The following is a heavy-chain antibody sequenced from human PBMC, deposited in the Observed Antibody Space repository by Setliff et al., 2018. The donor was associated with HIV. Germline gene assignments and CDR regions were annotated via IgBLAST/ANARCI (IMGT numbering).Heavy chain of an antibody. D-gene: IGHD5-12*01. Sequence: SETLSLTCTVSGGSISTSNYYWGWVRQPPGKGLEWIGTMYYRGTTYNNPSLKSRATISVDTSKNQFSLKRSSVTDADTAVYYCARFDQWLRSGLDSWGQGTLVTVSS. V-gene: IGHV4-39*07. CDR2: MYYRGTT. CDR3: ARFDQWLRSGLDS. CDR1: GGSISTSNYY. J-gene: IGHJ4*02.